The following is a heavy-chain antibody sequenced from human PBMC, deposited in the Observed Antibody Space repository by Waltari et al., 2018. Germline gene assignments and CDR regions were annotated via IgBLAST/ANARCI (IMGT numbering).Heavy chain of an antibody. J-gene: IGHJ4*02. V-gene: IGHV3-9*01. CDR1: GFTFDDYA. Sequence: EVQLVESGGGLVQPGRSLRLSCAASGFTFDDYAMHWVRQAPGKGLEWVSGISWNSGSIGYADSVKGRFTISRDNAKNSLYLQMNSLRAEDTALYYCAKSGVYDSSGYYDYWGQGTLVTVSS. CDR2: ISWNSGSI. D-gene: IGHD3-22*01. CDR3: AKSGVYDSSGYYDY.